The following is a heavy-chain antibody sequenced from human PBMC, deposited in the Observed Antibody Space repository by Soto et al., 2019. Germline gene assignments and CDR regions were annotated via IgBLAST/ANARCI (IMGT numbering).Heavy chain of an antibody. Sequence: QVQLQESGPRLVKPSQTLSLTCTVSGDSIGSGDYYWTWIRQPPGKGLEWIGYIYYIGTTFYNPYFESRVNISVDTSKNQFSLRVPSVTAADTAVYYCARGSTYYGFVTWGQGTLITVSS. CDR2: IYYIGTT. V-gene: IGHV4-30-4*01. J-gene: IGHJ5*02. CDR1: GDSIGSGDYY. D-gene: IGHD3-10*01. CDR3: ARGSTYYGFVT.